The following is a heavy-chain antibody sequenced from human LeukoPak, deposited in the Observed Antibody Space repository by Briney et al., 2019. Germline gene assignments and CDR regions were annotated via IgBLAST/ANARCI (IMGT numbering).Heavy chain of an antibody. D-gene: IGHD2-8*02. V-gene: IGHV1-69*02. CDR3: ARIRGTESGLSHFDS. CDR2: IIPVLGIA. CDR1: GGTLSSYP. J-gene: IGHJ4*02. Sequence: ASVTVSCKASGGTLSSYPICWVRQAPGQGLEWMGRIIPVLGIANYAQTFQGRVTITADKSSSTAYMELSSLRSEDTAVYYCARIRGTESGLSHFDSWGPGTLVSVSS.